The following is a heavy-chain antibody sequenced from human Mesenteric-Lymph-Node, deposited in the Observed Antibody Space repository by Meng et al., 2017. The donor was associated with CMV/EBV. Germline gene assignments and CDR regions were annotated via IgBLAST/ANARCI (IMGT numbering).Heavy chain of an antibody. CDR3: ARDLEDIVVAPPGRYFDL. Sequence: SIGSSPYNWGWIRQPPGKGVEWVGSFYYRGSTYYNPSLKSRVTISVDTSKNQFSLKLSSVTAADTAVYYCARDLEDIVVAPPGRYFDLWGRGTLVTVSS. CDR2: FYYRGST. V-gene: IGHV4-39*07. D-gene: IGHD2-2*01. J-gene: IGHJ2*01. CDR1: SIGSSPYN.